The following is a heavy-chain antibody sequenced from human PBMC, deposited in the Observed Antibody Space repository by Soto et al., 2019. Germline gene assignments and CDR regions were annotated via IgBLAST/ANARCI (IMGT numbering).Heavy chain of an antibody. CDR2: IKQDGSEK. CDR1: GFTFSTYW. J-gene: IGHJ4*02. V-gene: IGHV3-7*01. CDR3: ARDLRSQFHY. Sequence: GGSLRLSCAASGFTFSTYWRSWVRQAPGKGLEWVANIKQDGSEKFYVDSVKGRFTISRDNAKNSLYLQMNSLRAEDTAVYYCARDLRSQFHYWGQGTQVTVS. D-gene: IGHD4-4*01.